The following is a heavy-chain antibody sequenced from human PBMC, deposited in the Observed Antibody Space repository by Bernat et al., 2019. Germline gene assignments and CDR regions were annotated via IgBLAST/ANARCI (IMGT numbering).Heavy chain of an antibody. CDR1: GGSISSYY. D-gene: IGHD1-7*01. Sequence: QVQLQESGPGLVKPSETLSLTCTVSGGSISSYYWSWIRQPPGKGLEWIGYIYYSGSTNYNPSLKSRVTISVDTSKNQFSLKLSSVTAADTAVYYCARGEPNWNYWDYLGQGTLVTVSS. J-gene: IGHJ4*02. V-gene: IGHV4-59*01. CDR2: IYYSGST. CDR3: ARGEPNWNYWDY.